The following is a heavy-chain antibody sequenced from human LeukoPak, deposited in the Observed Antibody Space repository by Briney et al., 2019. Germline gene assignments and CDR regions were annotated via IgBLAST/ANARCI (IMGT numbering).Heavy chain of an antibody. CDR1: GFTFSSYA. J-gene: IGHJ4*02. Sequence: PGGPLRLSCAASGFTFSSYAMSWVRQAPGKGLEWVSGISGSGGSTYYADSVKGRFTISRDNSKNTLYLQMSSLRAEDTAVYYCARDPRIYDSSGYSLDYWGQGTLVTVSS. CDR3: ARDPRIYDSSGYSLDY. D-gene: IGHD3-22*01. V-gene: IGHV3-23*01. CDR2: ISGSGGST.